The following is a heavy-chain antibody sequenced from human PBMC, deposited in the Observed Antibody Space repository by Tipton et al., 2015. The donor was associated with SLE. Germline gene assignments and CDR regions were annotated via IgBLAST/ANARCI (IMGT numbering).Heavy chain of an antibody. CDR1: GYTFTNFG. V-gene: IGHV1-18*01. CDR2: INVFNGNT. D-gene: IGHD3-10*01. Sequence: QLVQSGAEVKPPGASVRVSCKTSGYTFTNFGISWVRQAPGQGLEWMGWINVFNGNTNYAQKFQGRVSVTTDTSTSTAYMEMRSLISADTAVYYCTRVESSMVQGIIPYRYFDLWGRGTLVTVSS. CDR3: TRVESSMVQGIIPYRYFDL. J-gene: IGHJ2*01.